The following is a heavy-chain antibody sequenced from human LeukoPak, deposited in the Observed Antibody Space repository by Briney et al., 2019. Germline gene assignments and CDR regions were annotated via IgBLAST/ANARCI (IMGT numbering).Heavy chain of an antibody. Sequence: ASVKASCKASGYTFTTYSMNWMRQAPGKSLEWMGWINAGSGYISYSQKFQGRVAISADTPASTAYMELSSLRSEDTAVYFCVRDRGGATTVYWGQGTLVTVSS. J-gene: IGHJ4*02. D-gene: IGHD1-26*01. CDR3: VRDRGGATTVY. CDR2: INAGSGYI. V-gene: IGHV1-3*01. CDR1: GYTFTTYS.